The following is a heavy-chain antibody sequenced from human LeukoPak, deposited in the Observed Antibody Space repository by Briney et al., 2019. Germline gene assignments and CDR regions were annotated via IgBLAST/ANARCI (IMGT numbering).Heavy chain of an antibody. Sequence: SETLSLTCAVSGGSISSSNWWSWVRQPPGKGLEWIGEIYHSGSTNYNPSLKSRVTISVDKSKNQFSLKLSSVTAADTAMYYCARDRSCSGGSCYSGVFDYWGQGTLVTVSS. V-gene: IGHV4-4*02. J-gene: IGHJ4*02. CDR3: ARDRSCSGGSCYSGVFDY. CDR1: GGSISSSNW. CDR2: IYHSGST. D-gene: IGHD2-15*01.